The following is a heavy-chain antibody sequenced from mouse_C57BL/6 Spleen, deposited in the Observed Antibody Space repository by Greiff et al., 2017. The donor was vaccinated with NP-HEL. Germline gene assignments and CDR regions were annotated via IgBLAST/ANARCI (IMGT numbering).Heavy chain of an antibody. D-gene: IGHD1-1*01. CDR3: TGDYYGRRFAY. V-gene: IGHV6-6*01. CDR1: GFTFSDAW. J-gene: IGHJ3*01. CDR2: IRNKANNHAT. Sequence: EVQLQQSGGGLVQPGGSMKLSCAASGFTFSDAWMAWVRQSPEKGLEWVAEIRNKANNHATYYAESVKGRFTISRDDYKSSVYLQMNSLRAEDTGIYYCTGDYYGRRFAYWGQGTLVTVSA.